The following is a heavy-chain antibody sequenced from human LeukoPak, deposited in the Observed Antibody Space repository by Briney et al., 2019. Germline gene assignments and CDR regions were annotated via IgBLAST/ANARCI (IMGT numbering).Heavy chain of an antibody. CDR2: IIPIFGTA. V-gene: IGHV1-69*05. D-gene: IGHD3-3*01. CDR1: GGTFSSYA. Sequence: GSSVKVSCKASGGTFSSYAISWVRQAPGQGLEWMGGIIPIFGTANYAQKLQGRVTMTTDTSTSTAYMELRSLRSDDTAVYYCARVPGGRILEWLSHASYFDYWGQGTLVTVSS. CDR3: ARVPGGRILEWLSHASYFDY. J-gene: IGHJ4*02.